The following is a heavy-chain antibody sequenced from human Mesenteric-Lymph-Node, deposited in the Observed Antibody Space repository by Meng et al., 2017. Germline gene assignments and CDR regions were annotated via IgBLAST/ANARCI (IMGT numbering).Heavy chain of an antibody. CDR2: ISFSGSDI. V-gene: IGHV3-11*01. CDR1: GFTFSDYY. D-gene: IGHD5-24*01. CDR3: ARARLRGGYNL. Sequence: QLVGSGGDLVKPGRSLSLSCVGSGFTFSDYYMNWVRQAPGKGLEWVSYISFSGSDIYYADSVQGRFTISRDNAKNSLYLQMNSLRAEDTAVYYCARARLRGGYNLWGQGTLVTVSS. J-gene: IGHJ4*02.